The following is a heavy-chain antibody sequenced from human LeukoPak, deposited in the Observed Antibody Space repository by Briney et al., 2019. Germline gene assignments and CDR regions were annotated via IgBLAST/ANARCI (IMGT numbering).Heavy chain of an antibody. CDR1: GFTFANYN. Sequence: GGSLRLSCAASGFTFANYNFNWVRQAPGKGLEWVSYISSTSSTIYYADSMKGRFTISRDNAKNSLYLQMNSLRAEDTAVYYCAIIPRAAAGPSARSPFHYWGQGTLVTVSS. D-gene: IGHD6-13*01. J-gene: IGHJ4*02. CDR2: ISSTSSTI. V-gene: IGHV3-48*04. CDR3: AIIPRAAAGPSARSPFHY.